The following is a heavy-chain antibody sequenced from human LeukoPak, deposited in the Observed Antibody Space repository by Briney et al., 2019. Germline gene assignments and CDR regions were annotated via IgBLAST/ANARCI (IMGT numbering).Heavy chain of an antibody. CDR3: ARGADGGNGDDAFDI. CDR1: GGSITSSSYY. D-gene: IGHD4-23*01. V-gene: IGHV4-39*07. CDR2: VYYSGST. Sequence: PSETLSLTCTVSGGSITSSSYYWGWIRQPPGKGLEWIGSVYYSGSTYYNPSLKSRVTISVDTSKNQFSLKLSSVTAADTAVYYCARGADGGNGDDAFDIWGQGTMVTVSS. J-gene: IGHJ3*02.